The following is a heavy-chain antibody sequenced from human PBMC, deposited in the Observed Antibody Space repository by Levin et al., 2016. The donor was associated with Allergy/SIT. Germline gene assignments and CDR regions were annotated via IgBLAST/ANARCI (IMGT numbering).Heavy chain of an antibody. CDR3: ARDGNYYGSGSYFPTWRYYYYMDV. J-gene: IGHJ6*03. D-gene: IGHD3-10*01. Sequence: WIRQPPGKGLEYVSAISNTGGSVYYADSVKGRFTISRDNSKNTLYLQMNSLRAEDTAVYYCARDGNYYGSGSYFPTWRYYYYMDVWGKGTTVTVSS. CDR2: ISNTGGSV. V-gene: IGHV3-64*04.